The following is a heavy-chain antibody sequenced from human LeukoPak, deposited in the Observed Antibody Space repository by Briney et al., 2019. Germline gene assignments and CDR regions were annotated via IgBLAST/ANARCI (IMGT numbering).Heavy chain of an antibody. D-gene: IGHD1-7*01. J-gene: IGHJ4*02. V-gene: IGHV4-34*01. CDR3: ARVPNWNYQDY. CDR2: INHSGST. Sequence: SETLSLTCAVYGGSFGGYYWSWIRQPPGKGLEWIGEINHSGSTNYNPSLKSRVTISVDTSKNQFSLKLSSVTAADTAVYYCARVPNWNYQDYWGQGTLVTVSS. CDR1: GGSFGGYY.